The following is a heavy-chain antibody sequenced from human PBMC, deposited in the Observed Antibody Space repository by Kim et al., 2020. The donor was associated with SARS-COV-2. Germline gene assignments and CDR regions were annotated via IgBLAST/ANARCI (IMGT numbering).Heavy chain of an antibody. CDR3: ARERALLTDFDY. Sequence: GGSLRLSCAASGFTFSSYSMNWVRQAPGKGLEWVSSISSSSSNIYYADSVKGRFTISRDNAKNTLYLQMNSLRAEDTAVYYCARERALLTDFDYWGQGTLVTVSS. D-gene: IGHD3-9*01. V-gene: IGHV3-21*01. J-gene: IGHJ4*02. CDR1: GFTFSSYS. CDR2: ISSSSSNI.